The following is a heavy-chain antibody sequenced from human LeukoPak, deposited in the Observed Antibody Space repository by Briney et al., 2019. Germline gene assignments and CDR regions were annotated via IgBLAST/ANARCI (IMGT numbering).Heavy chain of an antibody. CDR2: IKEDGSEK. CDR3: ARGTHYSFDI. D-gene: IGHD2-2*01. Sequence: VGSLRLSCAASGFTFSSYWMMWVRQAPGKGREWVANIKEDGSEKYYVDSVNGRFTISRDNAKNSLYLQMNSLGAEDTAVYYCARGTHYSFDIWGQGTPVTVSS. CDR1: GFTFSSYW. J-gene: IGHJ3*02. V-gene: IGHV3-7*04.